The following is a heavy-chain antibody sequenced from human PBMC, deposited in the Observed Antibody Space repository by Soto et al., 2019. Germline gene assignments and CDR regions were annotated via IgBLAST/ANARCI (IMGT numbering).Heavy chain of an antibody. V-gene: IGHV1-8*01. Sequence: QVQLVQSGAEVKKPGASVKVSCKASGYTFTSYDINWVRQATGQGLEWMGWMNPNSGNTGYAQKFQGRVTMTRNTPLSTSYVELSNLRSEETAVKYRARELGSCSGSRSSWGQGTLVTVPS. J-gene: IGHJ5*02. CDR2: MNPNSGNT. CDR1: GYTFTSYD. D-gene: IGHD3-10*01. CDR3: ARELGSCSGSRSS.